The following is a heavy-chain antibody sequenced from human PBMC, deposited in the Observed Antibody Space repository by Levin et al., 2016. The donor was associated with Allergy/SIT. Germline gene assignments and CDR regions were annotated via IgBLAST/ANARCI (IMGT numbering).Heavy chain of an antibody. CDR1: GYIFTSYH. CDR2: INCRNGDI. D-gene: IGHD1-26*01. CDR3: AREGTVGATWGFFDN. V-gene: IGHV1-46*01. Sequence: ASVKVSCKASGYIFTSYHMHWVRQAPGQGLEWMGIINCRNGDIRYSQKFQDRITLTRDTATSTVYMDLSSLRSEDTADYYCAREGTVGATWGFFDNWGQGTLVTASS. J-gene: IGHJ4*02.